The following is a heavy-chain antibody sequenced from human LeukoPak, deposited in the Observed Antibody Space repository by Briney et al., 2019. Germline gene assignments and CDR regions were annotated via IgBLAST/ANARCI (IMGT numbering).Heavy chain of an antibody. D-gene: IGHD4-17*01. J-gene: IGHJ6*03. CDR1: GGSISSYY. CDR3: AKTTVTSEEYFYYYMDV. V-gene: IGHV4-59*01. Sequence: SETLSLTCTVSGGSISSYYWSWIRQPPGKGLEWIGYIYYSGSTNYNPSLKSRVTISVDTSKNQFSLKLSSVTAADTAVYYCAKTTVTSEEYFYYYMDVWGKGTTVTVSS. CDR2: IYYSGST.